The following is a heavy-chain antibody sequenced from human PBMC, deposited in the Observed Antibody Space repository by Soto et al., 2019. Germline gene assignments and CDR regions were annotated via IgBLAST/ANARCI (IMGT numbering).Heavy chain of an antibody. D-gene: IGHD3-22*01. J-gene: IGHJ6*02. Sequence: PGESLKISCKGSGHSFTSYWIGWVRQMPGKGLEWMGIIYPGDSDTRYSPSFQGQVTISADKSISTAYLQWSSLKASDTAMYYCARPGYYDSSGRPRGYYGMDVWGQGTTVTAP. CDR1: GHSFTSYW. CDR3: ARPGYYDSSGRPRGYYGMDV. CDR2: IYPGDSDT. V-gene: IGHV5-51*01.